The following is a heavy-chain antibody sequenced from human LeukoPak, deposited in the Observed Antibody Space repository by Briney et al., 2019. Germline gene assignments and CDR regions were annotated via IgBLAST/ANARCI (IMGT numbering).Heavy chain of an antibody. CDR3: ARDNTYGSGTKD. CDR2: ISSSSAYK. Sequence: GGSLRLSCAASGFTFSSYGMHWVRQAPGTGLEWVSSISSSSAYKYYADSLKGRFTISRDTAKNTLYLQMNSLRAEDSAVYYCARDNTYGSGTKDWGQGTLVTVSS. D-gene: IGHD3-10*01. J-gene: IGHJ4*02. CDR1: GFTFSSYG. V-gene: IGHV3-21*01.